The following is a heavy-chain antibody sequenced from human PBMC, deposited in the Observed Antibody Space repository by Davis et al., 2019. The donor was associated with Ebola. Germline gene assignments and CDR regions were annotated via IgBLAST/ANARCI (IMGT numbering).Heavy chain of an antibody. CDR1: GFTFSSYR. Sequence: GESLKISCEVSGFTFSSYRMHWVRQVPGTGLVWVSRINRDGSSTNYADSVKGRFTISRDNAENTLYLQMNSLRAEDTAVYYCAKGVYSGYDYFDYWGQGTLVTVSS. D-gene: IGHD5-12*01. V-gene: IGHV3-74*01. CDR2: INRDGSST. CDR3: AKGVYSGYDYFDY. J-gene: IGHJ4*02.